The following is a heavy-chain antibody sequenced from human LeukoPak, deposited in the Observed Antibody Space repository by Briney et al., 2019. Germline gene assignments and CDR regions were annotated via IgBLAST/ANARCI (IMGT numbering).Heavy chain of an antibody. CDR2: ISYDGSNK. CDR1: GFTFSSYG. J-gene: IGHJ4*02. V-gene: IGHV3-30*18. D-gene: IGHD5-18*01. CDR3: AKDRLWEQLWFFDY. Sequence: GGSLRLSCAASGFTFSSYGMSWVRQAPGRGREWGGGISYDGSNKYYADSVKGRFTISRDNSKNTLYLQMNSLRAEDTAVYYCAKDRLWEQLWFFDYWGQGTLVTVSS.